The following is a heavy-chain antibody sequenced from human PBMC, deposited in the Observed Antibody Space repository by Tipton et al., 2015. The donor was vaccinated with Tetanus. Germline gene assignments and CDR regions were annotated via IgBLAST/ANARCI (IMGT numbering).Heavy chain of an antibody. CDR1: GGSISSSNW. J-gene: IGHJ4*02. CDR3: ASSPGTGTALDY. Sequence: TLSLTCAVSGGSISSSNWWSWVRQPPGKGLEWIGEIYHSGSTNYNPSLKSRVTISVDKSKNQFSLKLSSVTAADTAVYYCASSPGTGTALDYWGQGTLVTVSS. CDR2: IYHSGST. D-gene: IGHD1-7*01. V-gene: IGHV4-4*02.